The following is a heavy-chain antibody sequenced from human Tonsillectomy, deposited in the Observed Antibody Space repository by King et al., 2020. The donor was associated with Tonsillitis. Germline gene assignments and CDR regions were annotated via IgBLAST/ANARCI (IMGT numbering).Heavy chain of an antibody. Sequence: VQLVESGGGLVKPGGSLRLSCAASGFTFSSYRMNWVRQAPGKGLEPVSSISSSNSYIYYADSVKGRLTISRDNAKNSLYLQMNSLRAEDTAVYYCARDQYSYGYDSWGQGTLVTVSS. D-gene: IGHD5-18*01. CDR3: ARDQYSYGYDS. CDR1: GFTFSSYR. J-gene: IGHJ4*02. CDR2: ISSSNSYI. V-gene: IGHV3-21*01.